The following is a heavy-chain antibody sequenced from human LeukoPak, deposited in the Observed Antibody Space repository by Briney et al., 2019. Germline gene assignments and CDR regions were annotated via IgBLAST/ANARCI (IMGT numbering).Heavy chain of an antibody. CDR3: ARDPWQWLVLGAFDI. Sequence: SETLSLTCAVYGGSFSGYYWSWIRQPPGKGLEWIGEINHSGSTNHNPSLKSRVTISVDTSKNQFSLKLSSVTAADTAVYYCARDPWQWLVLGAFDIWGQGTMVTVSS. CDR2: INHSGST. V-gene: IGHV4-34*01. J-gene: IGHJ3*02. D-gene: IGHD6-19*01. CDR1: GGSFSGYY.